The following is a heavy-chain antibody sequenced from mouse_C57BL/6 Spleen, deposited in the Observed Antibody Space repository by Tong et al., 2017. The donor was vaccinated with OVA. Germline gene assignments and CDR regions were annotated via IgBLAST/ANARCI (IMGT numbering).Heavy chain of an antibody. CDR3: AREAARATSDY. Sequence: VQLQESGAELMKPGASVKISCKATGYTFSSYWIEWVKQRPGHGLEWIGEILPGSGSTNYNEKFKGKATFTADTSSNTAYRQLSSLTAEDSAVYYCAREAARATSDYWGQGTTLAVSS. D-gene: IGHD3-1*01. CDR1: GYTFSSYW. J-gene: IGHJ2*01. V-gene: IGHV1-9*01. CDR2: ILPGSGST.